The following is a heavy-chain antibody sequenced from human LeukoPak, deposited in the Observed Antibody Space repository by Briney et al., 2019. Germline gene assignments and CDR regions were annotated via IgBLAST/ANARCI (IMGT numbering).Heavy chain of an antibody. V-gene: IGHV4-59*01. Sequence: SVTLSLTCTVSGGSISGYSWTWIQQPPGQGLEWIGYFHNSRTTSYNPSLTGRVTISVDTPMDQISLKLNSVTAADTAVYYCARGHLGLSPWGQGTLVTVSS. J-gene: IGHJ5*02. CDR3: ARGHLGLSP. D-gene: IGHD3-10*01. CDR2: FHNSRTT. CDR1: GGSISGYS.